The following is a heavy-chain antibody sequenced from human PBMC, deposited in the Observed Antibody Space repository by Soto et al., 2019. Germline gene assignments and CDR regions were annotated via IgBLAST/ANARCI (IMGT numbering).Heavy chain of an antibody. CDR3: TRAGAAPYSVYGMDV. V-gene: IGHV1-18*01. CDR1: GYTFSTSG. Sequence: ASVKVSCKASGYTFSTSGMSWLRQAPGQRREGRGWIRTYTRDTNDAPKFQDRVTMTSATSTSTVYMELRSLRSDDTAVYYCTRAGAAPYSVYGMDVWGQGTRVTVSS. CDR2: IRTYTRDT. J-gene: IGHJ6*02. D-gene: IGHD2-15*01.